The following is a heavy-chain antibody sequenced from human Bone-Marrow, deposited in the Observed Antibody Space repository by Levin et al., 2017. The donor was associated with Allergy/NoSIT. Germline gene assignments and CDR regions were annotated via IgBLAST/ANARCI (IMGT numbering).Heavy chain of an antibody. D-gene: IGHD3-10*01. CDR3: GRSFTMLRGGFDP. CDR2: IFHTGST. V-gene: IGHV4-30-2*01. Sequence: SQTLSLTCALSGGSISSGGSSWSWIRQPPGKGLEWIGYIFHTGSTYYNSSPKSRVTISVDSSKNQFSLKLTSVTAADTAVYYCGRSFTMLRGGFDPWGQGILVTVSS. CDR1: GGSISSGGSS. J-gene: IGHJ5*02.